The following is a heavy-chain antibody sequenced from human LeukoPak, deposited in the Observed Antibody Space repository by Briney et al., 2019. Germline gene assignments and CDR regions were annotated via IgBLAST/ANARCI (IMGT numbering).Heavy chain of an antibody. V-gene: IGHV3-23*01. CDR2: ISGSGGST. Sequence: GGSLRLSCAASGFTFSSYAMSWVRQAPGKGLEWVSAISGSGGSTYYADSVKGRFTISRDNSKNTLYLQMNSLRAEDTAVYYCARCSSTSCYTQGPLDIWGQGTMVTVPS. J-gene: IGHJ3*02. D-gene: IGHD2-2*02. CDR1: GFTFSSYA. CDR3: ARCSSTSCYTQGPLDI.